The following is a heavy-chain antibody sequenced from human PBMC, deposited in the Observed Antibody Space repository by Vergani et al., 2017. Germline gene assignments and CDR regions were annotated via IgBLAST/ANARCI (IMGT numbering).Heavy chain of an antibody. J-gene: IGHJ4*02. V-gene: IGHV3-23*01. D-gene: IGHD2-21*01. CDR1: GFTFSSYA. Sequence: EVQLLESGGGLVQPGGSLRLSCAASGFTFSSYAMSWVRQAPGKGLEWVSAISGSGGSTDNADSVKGRFTISRDNSKNTLYLQMNSLRAEDTAVYYCAKDECPPVCFRPEDCGGDCPGDYWGQGTLVTVSS. CDR2: ISGSGGST. CDR3: AKDECPPVCFRPEDCGGDCPGDY.